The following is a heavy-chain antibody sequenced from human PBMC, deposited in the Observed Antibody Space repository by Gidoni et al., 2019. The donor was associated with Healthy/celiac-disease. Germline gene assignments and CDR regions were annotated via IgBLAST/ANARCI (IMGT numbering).Heavy chain of an antibody. CDR3: ARENPEMAFDI. CDR2: IGTAGDT. V-gene: IGHV3-13*01. CDR1: GFTFSSYD. Sequence: CPASGFTFSSYDMHWVRQATGKGLEWVSAIGTAGDTYYPGSVKGRFTISRENAKNSLYLQMNSLRAGDTAVYYCARENPEMAFDIWGQGTMVTVSS. J-gene: IGHJ3*02.